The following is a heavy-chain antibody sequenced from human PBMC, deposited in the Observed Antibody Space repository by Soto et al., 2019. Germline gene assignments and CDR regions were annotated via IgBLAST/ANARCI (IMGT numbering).Heavy chain of an antibody. CDR1: GYTFTSYA. J-gene: IGHJ6*02. V-gene: IGHV1-3*01. CDR2: INAGNGNT. Sequence: ASVKVSCKASGYTFTSYAMHWVRQAPGQRLEWMGWINAGNGNTKYSQKFQGRVTITRDTSASTAYMELSSLRSEDTAVYYCARSRFLEWVSNGRMDVWGQGTTVTVSS. D-gene: IGHD3-3*01. CDR3: ARSRFLEWVSNGRMDV.